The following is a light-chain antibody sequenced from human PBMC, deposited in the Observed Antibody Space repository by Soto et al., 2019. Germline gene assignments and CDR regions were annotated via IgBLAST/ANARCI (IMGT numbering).Light chain of an antibody. Sequence: QSALTQPASVSGSPGQSIIISCNGTSSDVGRYNLVSWYQHYPGKAPKLLMYEVGKRASGVSNRFSGSKFGSSASLTVSGLQTEDEGDYFCCSFAPNNTFVFGTGTKVTVL. CDR1: SSDVGRYNL. V-gene: IGLV2-23*02. CDR3: CSFAPNNTFV. CDR2: EVG. J-gene: IGLJ1*01.